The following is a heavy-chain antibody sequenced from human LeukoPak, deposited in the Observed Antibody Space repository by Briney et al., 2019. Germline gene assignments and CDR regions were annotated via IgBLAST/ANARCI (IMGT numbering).Heavy chain of an antibody. V-gene: IGHV1-69*04. J-gene: IGHJ6*03. CDR3: ARDRATVTTGYYYYMDV. Sequence: SVKVSCKASGGTFSSYTISWVRQAPGQGLEWMGRIIPILGIANYAQKFQGRVTITADESTSTAYMELSSLRSEDTAVYYCARDRATVTTGYYYYMDVWGKGTTVTVSS. CDR1: GGTFSSYT. CDR2: IIPILGIA. D-gene: IGHD4-11*01.